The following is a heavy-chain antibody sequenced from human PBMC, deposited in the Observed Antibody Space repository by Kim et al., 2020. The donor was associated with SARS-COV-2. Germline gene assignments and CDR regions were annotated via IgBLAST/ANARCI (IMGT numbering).Heavy chain of an antibody. J-gene: IGHJ3*02. CDR1: GGSISSYY. V-gene: IGHV4-59*13. CDR2: IYYSGST. D-gene: IGHD1-20*01. Sequence: SETLSLTCTVSGGSISSYYWSWIRQPPGKGLEWIGYIYYSGSTNYNPSLKSRVTISVDTSKNQFSLKLSSVTAADTAVYYCARDLPYNWNDGYDAFDIWGQGTMVTVSS. CDR3: ARDLPYNWNDGYDAFDI.